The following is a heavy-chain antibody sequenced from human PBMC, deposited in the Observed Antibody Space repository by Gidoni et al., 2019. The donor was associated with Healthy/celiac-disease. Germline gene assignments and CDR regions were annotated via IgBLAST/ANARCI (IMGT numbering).Heavy chain of an antibody. CDR2: IKSKTDGGTT. CDR3: TTDLSTVSYYYGMDV. D-gene: IGHD4-17*01. Sequence: EVQMVESGGGLVKPGGSLRLSCAASGFTFSNAWMSWVGQAPGKGLEWVGLIKSKTDGGTTDYAAPVKGRFTIARDDSKNTLYLQMNSLKTEDTAVYYCTTDLSTVSYYYGMDVWGQGTTVTVSS. J-gene: IGHJ6*02. V-gene: IGHV3-15*01. CDR1: GFTFSNAW.